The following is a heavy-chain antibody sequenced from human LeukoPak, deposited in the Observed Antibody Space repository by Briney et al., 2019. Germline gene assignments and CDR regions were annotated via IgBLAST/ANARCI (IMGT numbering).Heavy chain of an antibody. D-gene: IGHD1-26*01. CDR2: IRNDKSSE. J-gene: IGHJ4*02. Sequence: GGSLRLSRSASGFIFSTYGMHWVRQAPGKGLEWVAFIRNDKSSEHYADSVKGRFTISRDNSKNTLYLQMNSLRPEDTAVYYCAKRISGAYYSLLDYWGQGTLVIVSS. V-gene: IGHV3-30*02. CDR3: AKRISGAYYSLLDY. CDR1: GFIFSTYG.